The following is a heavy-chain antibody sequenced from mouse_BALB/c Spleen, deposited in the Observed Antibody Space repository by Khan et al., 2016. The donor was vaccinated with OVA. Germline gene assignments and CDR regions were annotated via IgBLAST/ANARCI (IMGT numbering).Heavy chain of an antibody. V-gene: IGHV1S132*01. D-gene: IGHD3-2*02. CDR1: GYTFTSYW. CDR2: IYPGTDNA. J-gene: IGHJ2*01. CDR3: AREEALYYFDY. Sequence: VKLLESGAELVRPGASVKLSCKTSGYTFTSYWIHWVKQRSGQGLEWIARIYPGTDNAYYNERLKDKATLTADKSSSTAYMQLSSLKSEDSAVCFGAREEALYYFDYWGQGTTLTVSS.